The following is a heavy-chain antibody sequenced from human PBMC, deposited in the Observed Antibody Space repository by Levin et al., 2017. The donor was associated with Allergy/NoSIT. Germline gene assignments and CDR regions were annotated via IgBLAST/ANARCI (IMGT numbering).Heavy chain of an antibody. CDR2: IYPGDSDT. CDR3: ARRGTRDYYYYMDV. D-gene: IGHD1-1*01. Sequence: PGGSLRLSCQGSGYSFTSYWIGWVRQMPGIGLEWMGIIYPGDSDTRYSPSFQGQVTISADKSISTAYLQWSSLKASDTAIYYCARRGTRDYYYYMDVWGKGTTVTVSS. CDR1: GYSFTSYW. J-gene: IGHJ6*03. V-gene: IGHV5-51*01.